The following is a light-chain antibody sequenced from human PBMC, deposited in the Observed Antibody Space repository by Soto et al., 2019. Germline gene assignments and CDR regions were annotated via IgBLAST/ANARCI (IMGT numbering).Light chain of an antibody. CDR3: QQYKNWPPIT. J-gene: IGKJ5*01. Sequence: PGGRATLSCRASQSISDTLAWYQQKPGQAPRLLIYGASRRATGFPARFSGSASGTEFTLTISGLQSEDFAVYYCQQYKNWPPITFGQGTRLEIK. CDR1: QSISDT. V-gene: IGKV3-15*01. CDR2: GAS.